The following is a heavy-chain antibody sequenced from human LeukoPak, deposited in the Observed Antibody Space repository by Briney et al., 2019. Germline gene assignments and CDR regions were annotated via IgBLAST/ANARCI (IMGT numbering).Heavy chain of an antibody. CDR2: ITTSSSYM. D-gene: IGHD2-15*01. J-gene: IGHJ4*02. CDR3: ARGSF. V-gene: IGHV3-21*01. Sequence: PRGSLRLSCAASGFAFSTYNMNWVRQAPGKGLEWVSSITTSSSYMSYADSVKGRFTISRDNAKNSLYLQMNSLRAEDTAVYYCARGSFWGQGTLVTVSS. CDR1: GFAFSTYN.